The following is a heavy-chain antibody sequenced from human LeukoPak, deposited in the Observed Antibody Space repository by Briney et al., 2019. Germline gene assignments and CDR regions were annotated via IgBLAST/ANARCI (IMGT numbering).Heavy chain of an antibody. V-gene: IGHV3-30*03. Sequence: GGSLRLSCAASGFSFSSHAMHWVRQAPGKGLEWVALIAHDGSNKYYADSVKGRFTISRDNSRSILYLQMNSLRPEDTAVYSCARSFFQWNYGSCLDSWGQGTLVTVSS. D-gene: IGHD1-7*01. J-gene: IGHJ4*02. CDR2: IAHDGSNK. CDR1: GFSFSSHA. CDR3: ARSFFQWNYGSCLDS.